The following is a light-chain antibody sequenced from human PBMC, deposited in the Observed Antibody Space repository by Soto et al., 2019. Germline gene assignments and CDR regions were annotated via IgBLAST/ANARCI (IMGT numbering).Light chain of an antibody. CDR1: QSFSSW. J-gene: IGKJ2*01. CDR2: KAS. Sequence: DIQMTQSPSTLSASVGDRVTITCRASQSFSSWLAWYQQKPGKAPKVLIYKASTLESGVPSRFGGSESGTEFTLTISSLHPDDLATYYCQQYVSFPYTFGQGTKLEIK. CDR3: QQYVSFPYT. V-gene: IGKV1-5*03.